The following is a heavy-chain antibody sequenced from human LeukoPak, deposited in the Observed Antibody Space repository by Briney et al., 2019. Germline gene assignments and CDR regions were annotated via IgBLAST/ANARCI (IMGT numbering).Heavy chain of an antibody. D-gene: IGHD2-21*01. CDR3: AKDCEFLSRGAFDM. J-gene: IGHJ3*02. CDR2: ISGSGDSRESL. Sequence: PAGSLRLSCAASGFTFTSYYLIWLRQAPGKGLEWVGGISGSGDSRESLYYADPVTSRCIISRDNSTMMVYVQLKSLRAEDTAVYYCAKDCEFLSRGAFDMWGQGTMVPVS. V-gene: IGHV3-23*01. CDR1: GFTFTSYY.